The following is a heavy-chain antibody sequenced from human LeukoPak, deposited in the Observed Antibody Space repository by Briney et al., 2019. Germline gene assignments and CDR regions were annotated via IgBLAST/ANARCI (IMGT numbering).Heavy chain of an antibody. CDR3: ARLPGSRGWYSDY. Sequence: GESLKISCKASGYSFTTYWIGWVRQMPGKGLEWMGIIYPGDSDTRYSPSFRGQVTISADKSITTAYLQWSSLKASDTAMYYCARLPGSRGWYSDYWGQGTLVTVSS. J-gene: IGHJ4*02. CDR1: GYSFTTYW. V-gene: IGHV5-51*01. CDR2: IYPGDSDT. D-gene: IGHD6-19*01.